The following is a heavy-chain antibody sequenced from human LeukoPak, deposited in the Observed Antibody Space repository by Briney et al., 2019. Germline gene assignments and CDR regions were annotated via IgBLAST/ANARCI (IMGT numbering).Heavy chain of an antibody. Sequence: PGGSLRLSCAASEFTFDDYAMYWVRQAPGKGLEWVSLISGDGGSTYYADSVKGRFTISRDNSKNSLYLQMNSLRTEDTALYYCAKDSNQYGDYFDYWGQGTLVTVSS. D-gene: IGHD4-17*01. CDR3: AKDSNQYGDYFDY. CDR1: EFTFDDYA. J-gene: IGHJ4*02. V-gene: IGHV3-43*02. CDR2: ISGDGGST.